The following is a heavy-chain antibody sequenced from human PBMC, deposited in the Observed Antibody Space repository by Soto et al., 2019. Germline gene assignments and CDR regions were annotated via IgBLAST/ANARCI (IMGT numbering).Heavy chain of an antibody. Sequence: QVQLVQSGAEVKKPGASVKVSCKASGYTFTSYGISWVRQAPGQGPEWMGWISAYNGNTNYAQKLQGRVTMTTDTSTSTAYMELRSLRSDDTAVYYCATNPNYGDYETGAFDIWGQGTMVTVSS. V-gene: IGHV1-18*01. J-gene: IGHJ3*02. CDR1: GYTFTSYG. CDR3: ATNPNYGDYETGAFDI. D-gene: IGHD4-17*01. CDR2: ISAYNGNT.